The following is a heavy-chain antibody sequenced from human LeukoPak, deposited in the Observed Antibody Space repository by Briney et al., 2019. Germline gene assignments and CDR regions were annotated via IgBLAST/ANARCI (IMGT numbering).Heavy chain of an antibody. CDR2: ITWNSDIV. J-gene: IGHJ4*02. CDR3: AKVAIPHYYDSSGYAPWDY. D-gene: IGHD3-22*01. V-gene: IGHV3-9*01. CDR1: GFTFDDYV. Sequence: PGGSLRLSCAAAGFTFDDYVMYWVRQPPGKGLEWVSGITWNSDIVAYADSLKGRFTISRDNSKNTLYLQMNSLRAEDTAVYYCAKVAIPHYYDSSGYAPWDYWGQGTLVTVSS.